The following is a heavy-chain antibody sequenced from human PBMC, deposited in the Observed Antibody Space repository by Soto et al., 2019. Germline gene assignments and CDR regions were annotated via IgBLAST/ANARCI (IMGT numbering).Heavy chain of an antibody. CDR3: ARGAYSNYFWDY. D-gene: IGHD4-4*01. CDR1: GFTFSSYE. Sequence: VQLVESGGGLVQPGGSLRLSCAASGFTFSSYEMNWVRQAPGKGLEWVSYISSSGSTIYYADSVKGRFTISRDNAKNSLYLQMNSLRAEDTAVYYCARGAYSNYFWDYWGQGTLVTVSS. V-gene: IGHV3-48*03. CDR2: ISSSGSTI. J-gene: IGHJ4*02.